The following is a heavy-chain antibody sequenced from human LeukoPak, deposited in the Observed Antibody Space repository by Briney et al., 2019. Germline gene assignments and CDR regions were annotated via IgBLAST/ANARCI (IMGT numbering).Heavy chain of an antibody. Sequence: GGSLRLSCAASGFTFSSYSMNWVRQAPGKGLEWVSSISSSSYIYYADSVKGRFTISRDNAKNSLYLQMNSLRAEETAVYYCARRYCSGGSCLDYWGQGTLVTVSS. CDR1: GFTFSSYS. D-gene: IGHD2-15*01. CDR3: ARRYCSGGSCLDY. J-gene: IGHJ4*02. CDR2: ISSSSYI. V-gene: IGHV3-21*01.